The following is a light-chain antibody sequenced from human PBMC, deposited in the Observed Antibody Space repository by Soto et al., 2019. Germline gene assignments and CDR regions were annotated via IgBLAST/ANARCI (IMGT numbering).Light chain of an antibody. CDR2: DAS. CDR3: QQCDDLPLT. V-gene: IGKV1-33*01. CDR1: QDISNY. Sequence: DLQMTQSPSSLSASVGDRVTITCQASQDISNYLNWYQQKPGKAPMLLISDASNLETGVPSRFSETGSGTDFTFTISSLQPEDIATYFCQQCDDLPLTFGGGTKVEI. J-gene: IGKJ4*01.